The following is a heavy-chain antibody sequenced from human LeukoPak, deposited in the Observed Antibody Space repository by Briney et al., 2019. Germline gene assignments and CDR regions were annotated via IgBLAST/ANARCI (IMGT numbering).Heavy chain of an antibody. CDR3: ARDLGIAVAGIFDY. CDR1: GFTFRSYE. J-gene: IGHJ4*02. V-gene: IGHV3-48*03. D-gene: IGHD6-19*01. CDR2: ISSSGSTI. Sequence: PGGSLRLSCAASGFTFRSYEMNWVRQAPGKGLEWVSYISSSGSTIYYADSVKGRFTISRDNAKNSLYLQMNSLRAEDTAVYYCARDLGIAVAGIFDYWGQGTLVTVSS.